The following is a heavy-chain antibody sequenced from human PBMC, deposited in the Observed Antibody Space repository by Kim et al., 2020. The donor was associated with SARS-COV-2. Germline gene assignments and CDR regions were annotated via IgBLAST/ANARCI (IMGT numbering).Heavy chain of an antibody. V-gene: IGHV3-23*01. J-gene: IGHJ6*02. CDR1: GFTFSSYA. CDR2: ISGSGGST. Sequence: GGSLRLSCAASGFTFSSYAMSWVRQAPGKGLEWVSAISGSGGSTYYADSVKGRFTISRDNSKNTLYLQMNSLRAEDTAVYYCAKDIPGEMVRGVINYYYGMDVWGQGTTVTVSS. D-gene: IGHD3-10*01. CDR3: AKDIPGEMVRGVINYYYGMDV.